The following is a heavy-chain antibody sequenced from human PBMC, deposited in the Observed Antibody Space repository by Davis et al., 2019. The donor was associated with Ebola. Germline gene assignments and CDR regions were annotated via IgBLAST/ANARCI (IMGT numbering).Heavy chain of an antibody. D-gene: IGHD3-3*01. CDR3: ARVLRFLEWLPRYYYYGMDV. V-gene: IGHV3-11*01. CDR2: ISSSGSTI. CDR1: GFTFSDYY. J-gene: IGHJ6*02. Sequence: GGSLRLSCAASGFTFSDYYMSWIRQAPGKGLEWVSYISSSGSTIYYADSVKGRFTISRDNAKNSLYLQMNSLRAEDTAVYYCARVLRFLEWLPRYYYYGMDVWGQGTTVTVSS.